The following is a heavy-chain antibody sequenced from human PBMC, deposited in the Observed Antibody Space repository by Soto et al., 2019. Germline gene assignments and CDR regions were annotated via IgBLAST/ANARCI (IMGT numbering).Heavy chain of an antibody. J-gene: IGHJ4*02. Sequence: GASVKVSCKASGYTFTGYYIHWVRQAPGQGLEWMGWINPNSGGTNYAQKFQGRITMTADTSTTTAYMEVRSLTSDDTAVYYCARDLDGSGSYYTDYWGQGTLVTVSS. CDR2: INPNSGGT. D-gene: IGHD3-10*01. CDR3: ARDLDGSGSYYTDY. CDR1: GYTFTGYY. V-gene: IGHV1-2*02.